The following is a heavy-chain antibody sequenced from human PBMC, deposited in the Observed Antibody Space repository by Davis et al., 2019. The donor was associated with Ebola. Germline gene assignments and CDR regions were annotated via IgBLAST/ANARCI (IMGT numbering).Heavy chain of an antibody. CDR1: GGSISGYY. Sequence: SETLSLTCTLSGGSISGYYLTWIRQPPGKGLEWVGYMYYGQCTNYNPSLKSRVTMSADASENQVSLKLTSVTAADTATYYCVGGYNFDYWGQGALVIVSS. CDR2: MYYGQCT. CDR3: VGGYNFDY. D-gene: IGHD5-18*01. J-gene: IGHJ4*02. V-gene: IGHV4-59*01.